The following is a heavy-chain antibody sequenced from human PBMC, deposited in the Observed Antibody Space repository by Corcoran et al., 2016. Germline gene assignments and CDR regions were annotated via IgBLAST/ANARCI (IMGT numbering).Heavy chain of an antibody. D-gene: IGHD3-16*02. CDR1: GGTFSSYA. V-gene: IGHV1-69*01. J-gene: IGHJ4*02. CDR2: IIPIFGTA. Sequence: QVQLVQSGAEVKKPGSSVKVSCKASGGTFSSYAISWVRQAPGQGLEWMGGIIPIFGTANYAQKFQGRVTITADESTSTAYMELSSLRSEATAVYYCAHSPPNYDYVWGSYRPTYYFDYWGQGTLVTVSS. CDR3: AHSPPNYDYVWGSYRPTYYFDY.